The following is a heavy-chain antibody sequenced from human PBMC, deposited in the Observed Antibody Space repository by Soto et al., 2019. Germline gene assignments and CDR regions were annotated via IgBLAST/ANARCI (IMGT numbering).Heavy chain of an antibody. CDR2: ITHSGRT. J-gene: IGHJ4*02. V-gene: IGHV4-34*01. D-gene: IGHD2-8*02. CDR3: ARDKITGLFDY. Sequence: QVQLQQWGAGLLKPSETLSLTCAVYGGSFSGYYWTWIRQPPGTGLEWIGEITHSGRTNYNPSLKSRVTISVDTSKNQFSLKLTSVTAADTAVYYCARDKITGLFDYWGQGTLVTVSS. CDR1: GGSFSGYY.